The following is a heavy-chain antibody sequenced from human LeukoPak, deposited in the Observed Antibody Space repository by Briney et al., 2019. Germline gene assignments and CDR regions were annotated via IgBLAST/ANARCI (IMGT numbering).Heavy chain of an antibody. V-gene: IGHV3-11*04. CDR2: ISSSGSTI. J-gene: IGHJ4*02. D-gene: IGHD3-22*01. CDR1: GCTFSDYY. Sequence: GGSLRLTCAASGCTFSDYYMSWIRQAPGKGLEWVSYISSSGSTIYYADSVKGRFTISRDNAKNSLYLQMNSLRAEDTAVYYCARVEYYDSSGYFDYWGQGTLVTVS. CDR3: ARVEYYDSSGYFDY.